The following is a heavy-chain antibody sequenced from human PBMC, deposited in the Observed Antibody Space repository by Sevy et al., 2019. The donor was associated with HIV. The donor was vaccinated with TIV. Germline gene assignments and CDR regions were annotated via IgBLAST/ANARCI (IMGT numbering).Heavy chain of an antibody. V-gene: IGHV3-7*03. CDR2: IKKDGSEK. J-gene: IGHJ6*02. Sequence: GGSLRLSCAASGFTFSRYWMSWVRQAPGKGLEWVANIKKDGSEKYYVDSVKGRFTISRDNAKNSLYLQMNSLRAKDTALYYCARDCSSTNCLWGLDVWGQGTTVTVSS. CDR3: ARDCSSTNCLWGLDV. D-gene: IGHD2-2*01. CDR1: GFTFSRYW.